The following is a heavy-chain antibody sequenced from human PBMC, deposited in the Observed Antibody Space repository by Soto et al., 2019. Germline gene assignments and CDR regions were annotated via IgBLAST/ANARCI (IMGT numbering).Heavy chain of an antibody. J-gene: IGHJ6*02. CDR1: GFTFSSYG. D-gene: IGHD5-18*01. V-gene: IGHV3-30*18. Sequence: GGSLRLYCAASGFTFSSYGMHWVRQAPGKGLEWVAVISYDGSNKYYADSVKGRFTISRDNSKNTLYLQMNSLRAEDTAVYYCAKDPRGYSYGWYYYYYGMDVWGQGTTVTVSS. CDR3: AKDPRGYSYGWYYYYYGMDV. CDR2: ISYDGSNK.